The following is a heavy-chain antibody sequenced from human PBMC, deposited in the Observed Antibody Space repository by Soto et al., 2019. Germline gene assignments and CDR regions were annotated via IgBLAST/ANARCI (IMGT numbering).Heavy chain of an antibody. CDR1: GIPFSPSV. CDR3: ARDKGVTCIDQ. D-gene: IGHD5-18*01. CDR2: IWSDGNSQ. J-gene: IGHJ4*02. V-gene: IGHV3-33*01. Sequence: QVQLVESGGGVVQPGRSLRLSCAASGIPFSPSVMHWVRQAPGKGLDWVAMIWSDGNSQYYADSVKGRFTISRDNSRNTVYLQMDSLGVEDTAVYFCARDKGVTCIDQWGQGTLVAVSS.